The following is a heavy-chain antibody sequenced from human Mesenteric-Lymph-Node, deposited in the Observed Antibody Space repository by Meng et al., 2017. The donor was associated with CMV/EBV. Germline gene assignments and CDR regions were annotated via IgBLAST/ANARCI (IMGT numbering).Heavy chain of an antibody. CDR3: ARMKGGSGSYYRNFDY. V-gene: IGHV4-34*01. J-gene: IGHJ4*02. CDR1: GSFSDYC. D-gene: IGHD3-10*01. Sequence: GSFSDYCWSWIRQPPGKGLEWIGEINHSGSTNYNPSLKSRVTISVDTSKNQFSLKLSSVTAADTAVYYCARMKGGSGSYYRNFDYWGQGTLVTVSS. CDR2: INHSGST.